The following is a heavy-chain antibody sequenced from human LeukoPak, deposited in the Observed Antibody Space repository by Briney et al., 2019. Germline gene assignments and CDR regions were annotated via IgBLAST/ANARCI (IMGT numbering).Heavy chain of an antibody. Sequence: ASVKVSCKASGYTFTGYYMHWVRQAPGQGLEWMGWINPNSGGTNYAQKFQGRVTMTRDTSISTAYMELSRLRSDDTAVYYCARTQPVHYYYMDVWGKGTTVTVSS. CDR3: ARTQPVHYYYMDV. J-gene: IGHJ6*03. D-gene: IGHD6-6*01. V-gene: IGHV1-2*02. CDR2: INPNSGGT. CDR1: GYTFTGYY.